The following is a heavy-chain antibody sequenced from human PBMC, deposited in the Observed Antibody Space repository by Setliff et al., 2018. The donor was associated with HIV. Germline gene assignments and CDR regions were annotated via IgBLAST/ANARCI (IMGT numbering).Heavy chain of an antibody. CDR3: TSQGGYTSGWYAVDY. Sequence: PGGSLRLSCAASGFTFSDYYMDWVRQAPGKGLEWVGRTRNKANTYTTKYAASVKDRFTVSRDDSKSIAYLQMNSLKTEDTDVYYRTSQGGYTSGWYAVDYWGQGTLVTVSS. V-gene: IGHV3-72*01. CDR1: GFTFSDYY. D-gene: IGHD6-19*01. CDR2: TRNKANTYTT. J-gene: IGHJ4*02.